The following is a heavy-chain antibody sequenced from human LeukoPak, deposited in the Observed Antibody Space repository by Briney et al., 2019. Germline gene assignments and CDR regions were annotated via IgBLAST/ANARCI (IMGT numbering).Heavy chain of an antibody. CDR3: ATDVRSSPLGF. CDR2: IYSGGST. Sequence: GGSLRLSCAVSGFTVTNDYMNWVRQAPGKGLEWVSIIYSGGSTYYADSVKGRFTISRDSSNNTLFLQMSNLRADDSGLYYYATDVRSSPLGFWGHGTLVTVSS. J-gene: IGHJ4*01. V-gene: IGHV3-66*01. D-gene: IGHD6-13*01. CDR1: GFTVTNDY.